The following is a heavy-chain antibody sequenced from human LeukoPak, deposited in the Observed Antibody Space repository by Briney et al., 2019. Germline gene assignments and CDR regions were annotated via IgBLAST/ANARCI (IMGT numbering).Heavy chain of an antibody. Sequence: SETLSLTCTVSGGSISSGGYYWSWIRQHPGKGLEWIGYIYYSGSTYYNPSLKSRVTISVDTSKNQFSLKLSSVTAADTAVYYCARGIVVVVAATLDLWGRGTLVTVSS. CDR1: GGSISSGGYY. CDR3: ARGIVVVVAATLDL. J-gene: IGHJ2*01. V-gene: IGHV4-31*03. CDR2: IYYSGST. D-gene: IGHD2-15*01.